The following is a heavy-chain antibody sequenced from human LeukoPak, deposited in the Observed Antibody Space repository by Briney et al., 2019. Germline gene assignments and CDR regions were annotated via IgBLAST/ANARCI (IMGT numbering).Heavy chain of an antibody. J-gene: IGHJ3*02. CDR3: ARETRLHSGSYSNDAFDI. V-gene: IGHV4-4*02. D-gene: IGHD1-26*01. Sequence: SETLSLTCAVSGGSISSSNWWSWVRQPPGKGLEWIGYISYSGSTDYNPSLKSRVTISLDTSKNQFSLRLSPVTAADTAVYYCARETRLHSGSYSNDAFDIWGQGTMVTVSS. CDR1: GGSISSSNW. CDR2: ISYSGST.